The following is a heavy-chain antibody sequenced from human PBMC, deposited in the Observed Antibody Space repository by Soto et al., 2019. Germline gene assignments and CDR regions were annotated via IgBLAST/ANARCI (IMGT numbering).Heavy chain of an antibody. Sequence: EVQLLESGGGLVQPGGSLRLSCTASGFTFNRHAMTWVRQAPGKGLEWVSGLSDSGGSIYYADSVKGRFTISRDNSMNTLYLQMNTLRAADTAVYYCATVSSAWYAGFFDLWGQGTLVTVSS. J-gene: IGHJ4*02. CDR1: GFTFNRHA. D-gene: IGHD6-13*01. V-gene: IGHV3-23*01. CDR3: ATVSSAWYAGFFDL. CDR2: LSDSGGSI.